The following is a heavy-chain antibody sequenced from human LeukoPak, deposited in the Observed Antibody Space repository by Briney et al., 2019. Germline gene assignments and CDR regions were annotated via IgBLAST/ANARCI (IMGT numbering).Heavy chain of an antibody. J-gene: IGHJ4*02. V-gene: IGHV3-21*01. CDR3: ARDLPPASYDSSGYYSGY. Sequence: PVGTLSLSCAASGFTCSSYSMNRDPQAPGKGREGVSSISSSSSYIEYTHPVKGRFTISRDNAKTPLCLQMNSLSAEDTAVYYCARDLPPASYDSSGYYSGYWGPGNLVTVSS. D-gene: IGHD3-22*01. CDR1: GFTCSSYS. CDR2: ISSSSSYI.